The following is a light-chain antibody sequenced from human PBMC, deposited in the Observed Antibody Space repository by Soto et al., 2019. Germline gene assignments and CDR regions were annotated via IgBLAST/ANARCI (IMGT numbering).Light chain of an antibody. CDR3: LQLSTFSCT. Sequence: AIQMTQSPSSLSASVGDRVTISCRASQGIRNDLAWYQQKPGRAPKLLIFAASNLQSGVPSRFSGSGSGTGFTLTISRLQPEDFATYYCLQLSTFSCTFGQGTKV. V-gene: IGKV1-6*01. J-gene: IGKJ1*01. CDR1: QGIRND. CDR2: AAS.